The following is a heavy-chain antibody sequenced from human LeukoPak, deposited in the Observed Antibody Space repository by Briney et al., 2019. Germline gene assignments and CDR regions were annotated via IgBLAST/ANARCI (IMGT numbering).Heavy chain of an antibody. Sequence: GGSLRLSCAASGFTFSSYWIHWVRQAPGKGLVWVSRINSDGSSTNYADSVKGRFTIFRDNAKNTLYLQMNSLRAEDTAVYYCTRGYCRGGSCSAMIPFDYWGQGTLVTVSS. CDR2: INSDGSST. D-gene: IGHD2-15*01. CDR1: GFTFSSYW. V-gene: IGHV3-74*01. CDR3: TRGYCRGGSCSAMIPFDY. J-gene: IGHJ4*02.